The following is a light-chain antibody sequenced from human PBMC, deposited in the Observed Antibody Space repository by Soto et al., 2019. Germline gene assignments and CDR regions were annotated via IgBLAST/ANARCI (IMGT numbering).Light chain of an antibody. CDR1: QAIRSD. Sequence: AVQMTQSPSSLSASVGDRVTITFRASQAIRSDLAWYQQKPGKAPKLLIYATSSLQRGVPSRFSGSGSGTDFILTISSLQPEDFATYYCLQDSNYPLTFGGGTKVEIK. CDR2: ATS. J-gene: IGKJ4*01. V-gene: IGKV1-6*02. CDR3: LQDSNYPLT.